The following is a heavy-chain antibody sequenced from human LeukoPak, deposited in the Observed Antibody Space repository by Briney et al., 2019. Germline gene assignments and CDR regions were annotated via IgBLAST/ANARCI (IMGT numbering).Heavy chain of an antibody. CDR1: GGSISSGY. D-gene: IGHD6-13*01. CDR2: IDYSGST. Sequence: SETLSLTCTVSGGSISSGYWSWIRQPPGKGLEWIGYIDYSGSTNYNPSLQSRVTISVDTSKNQFSLRLSSVTAADTAVYYCARRAWYGYYFDYWGQGTLVTVSS. J-gene: IGHJ4*02. CDR3: ARRAWYGYYFDY. V-gene: IGHV4-59*08.